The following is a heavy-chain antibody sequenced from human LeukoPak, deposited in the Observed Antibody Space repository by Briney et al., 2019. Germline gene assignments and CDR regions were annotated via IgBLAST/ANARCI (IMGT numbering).Heavy chain of an antibody. D-gene: IGHD6-13*01. V-gene: IGHV3-15*01. CDR2: IKSKTDGGTT. J-gene: IGHJ4*02. CDR3: TTVIAAAGTGEVAY. CDR1: GFTFSNAW. Sequence: GGSLRLSCAASGFTFSNAWMSWVRQAPGKGLEWVGRIKSKTDGGTTDYAAPVKGRFTISRDDSKNTLYLQMNSLKTEDTAVYYCTTVIAAAGTGEVAYWGQGTLVTVSS.